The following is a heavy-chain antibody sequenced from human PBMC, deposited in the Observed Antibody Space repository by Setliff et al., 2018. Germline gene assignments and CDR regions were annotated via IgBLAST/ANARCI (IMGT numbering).Heavy chain of an antibody. J-gene: IGHJ6*02. CDR3: ARDHVYGSQYYYYYYGMDV. CDR1: GFTFSRYW. CDR2: IKQDGSEK. Sequence: GGSLRLSCAASGFTFSRYWMSWVRQAPGKGLEWVANIKQDGSEKYNVDSVKGRFTISRDNAKNSLYLQMNSLRAEDTAVYYCARDHVYGSQYYYYYYGMDVWGQGTTVTVSS. D-gene: IGHD3-10*01. V-gene: IGHV3-7*01.